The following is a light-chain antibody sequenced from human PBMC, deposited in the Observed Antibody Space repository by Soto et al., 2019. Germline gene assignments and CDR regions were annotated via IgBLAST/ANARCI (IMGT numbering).Light chain of an antibody. CDR1: QSVSSSY. CDR3: XXYGSSPGFT. J-gene: IGKJ3*01. CDR2: GAS. V-gene: IGKV3-20*01. Sequence: EIVLTQSPGTLSLSPGERATLSCRASQSVSSSYLAWYQQKPGQAPRLLIYGASSRATGIPDRFSGSGSGXXXXXXXXXXXXXXFAVYXCXXYGSSPGFTFGPGTKVDIK.